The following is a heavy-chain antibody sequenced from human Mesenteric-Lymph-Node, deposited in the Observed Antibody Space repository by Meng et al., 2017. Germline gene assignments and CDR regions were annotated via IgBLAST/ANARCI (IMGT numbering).Heavy chain of an antibody. CDR3: ARGSGPGSWLIDY. CDR2: IRQDASLK. J-gene: IGHJ4*02. Sequence: GESLKISCGASGFIFSNHWMNWVRQAPGKGLEWVASIRQDASLKHYLDSVKGRFSISRDNANDLVFLQMNSLRAEDTAVYFCARGSGPGSWLIDYWGQGTLVTVSS. D-gene: IGHD3-10*01. CDR1: GFIFSNHW. V-gene: IGHV3-7*01.